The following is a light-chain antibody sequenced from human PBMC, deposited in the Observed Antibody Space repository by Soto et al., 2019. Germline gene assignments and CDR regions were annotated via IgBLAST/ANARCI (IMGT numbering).Light chain of an antibody. CDR3: QQYGSSSFT. CDR1: QSVSSSY. Sequence: EIVLTQSPGTLSLSPGERATLSCRASQSVSSSYLAWYQQKPGQAPRLLIYGASSRATGIPDRFSGSGSGTDFTLTISRREPEDFAVYYCQQYGSSSFTVGPGNKVDI. J-gene: IGKJ3*01. CDR2: GAS. V-gene: IGKV3-20*01.